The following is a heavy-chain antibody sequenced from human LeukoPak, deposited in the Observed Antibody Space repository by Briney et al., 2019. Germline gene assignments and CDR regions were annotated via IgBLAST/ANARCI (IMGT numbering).Heavy chain of an antibody. Sequence: KPSETLSPTCAVSGGAFSGYYWEWIHQPPRKGLEWSGEINHSGSTNYNPSLKNRVTISLDTSKNQFSLKLSSVTAADTAVYYCARGSAGDSSGYYDYWGQGTLVTVSS. CDR3: ARGSAGDSSGYYDY. D-gene: IGHD3-22*01. CDR2: INHSGST. V-gene: IGHV4-34*01. J-gene: IGHJ4*02. CDR1: GGAFSGYY.